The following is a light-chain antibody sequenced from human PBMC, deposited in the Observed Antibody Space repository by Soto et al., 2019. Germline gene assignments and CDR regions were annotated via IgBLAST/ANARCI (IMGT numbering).Light chain of an antibody. CDR1: QGISHY. V-gene: IGKV1-39*01. CDR2: AAS. CDR3: QQSYSTPLT. J-gene: IGKJ4*01. Sequence: DIQMTQSPSSLSASVGDRVTVTCRAGQGISHYLNWYQQKPGKAPKLLIYAASSLQSGVPSRFSGSGSGTDFTLTISSLQPEDFATYFCQQSYSTPLTFGGGTKVEI.